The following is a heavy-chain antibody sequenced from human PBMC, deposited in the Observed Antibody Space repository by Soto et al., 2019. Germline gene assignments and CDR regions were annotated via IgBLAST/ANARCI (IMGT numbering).Heavy chain of an antibody. D-gene: IGHD6-6*01. CDR3: ARVPRIAARPKVDYYYYGMDV. CDR1: GFTFSDYY. Sequence: SGGSLRVSCAASGFTFSDYYMSWIRQAPGKGLEWVSYISSSSSYTNYADSVKGRFTNSRDNSKNTLYLQMNSLRAEDTAVYYCARVPRIAARPKVDYYYYGMDVLGQGTTVTVSS. J-gene: IGHJ6*02. V-gene: IGHV3-11*06. CDR2: ISSSSSYT.